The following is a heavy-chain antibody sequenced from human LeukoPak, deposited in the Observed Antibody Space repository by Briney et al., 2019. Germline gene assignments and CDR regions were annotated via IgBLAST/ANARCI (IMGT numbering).Heavy chain of an antibody. J-gene: IGHJ4*02. Sequence: ASVKVSCKASGYTFINNWMHWVRQAPGQGLEWMGGIIPIFGTANYAQKFQGRVTITADKSTSTAYMELSSLRSEDTAVYYCARDPAYYDYVWGSYRYQGYFDYWGQGTLVTVSS. CDR3: ARDPAYYDYVWGSYRYQGYFDY. D-gene: IGHD3-16*02. CDR2: IIPIFGTA. V-gene: IGHV1-69*06. CDR1: GYTFINNW.